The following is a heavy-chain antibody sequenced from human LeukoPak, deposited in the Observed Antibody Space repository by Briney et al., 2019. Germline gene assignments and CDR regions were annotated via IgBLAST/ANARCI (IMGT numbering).Heavy chain of an antibody. CDR3: ARDAPRYSGSYDHWFDP. Sequence: PSETLSLTCTVSGGSISSGDYYWSWIRQPPGKGLEWIGYIYYSGSTYYNPSLKSRVTISVDTSKNQFSLKLSSVTAADTAVYYCARDAPRYSGSYDHWFDPWGQGTLVTASS. CDR2: IYYSGST. J-gene: IGHJ5*02. V-gene: IGHV4-30-4*01. CDR1: GGSISSGDYY. D-gene: IGHD1-26*01.